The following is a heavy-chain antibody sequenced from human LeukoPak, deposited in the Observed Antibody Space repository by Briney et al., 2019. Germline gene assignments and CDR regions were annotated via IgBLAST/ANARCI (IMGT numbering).Heavy chain of an antibody. D-gene: IGHD6-6*01. J-gene: IGHJ4*02. CDR3: ARGNWHSSSSGYYFDY. CDR1: GGSISSYC. CDR2: IYTSGST. Sequence: SETLSLTCTVSGGSISSYCWSWIRQPAGKGLEWIGRIYTSGSTNYNPSLKSRVTMSVDTSKNQFSLKLSSVTAADTAVYYCARGNWHSSSSGYYFDYWGQGTLVTVSS. V-gene: IGHV4-4*07.